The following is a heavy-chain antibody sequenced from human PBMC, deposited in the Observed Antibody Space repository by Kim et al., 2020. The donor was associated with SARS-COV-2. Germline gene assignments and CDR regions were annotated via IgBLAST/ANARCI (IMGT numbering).Heavy chain of an antibody. J-gene: IGHJ4*02. CDR2: IYSGGST. D-gene: IGHD1-26*01. V-gene: IGHV3-53*01. CDR1: GFTVSSNY. CDR3: ARGGIVGATVPRY. Sequence: GGSLRLSCAASGFTVSSNYMSWVRQAPGQGLEWVSVIYSGGSTYYADSVKGRFTISRDNSKNTLYLQMNSLRAEDTAVYYCARGGIVGATVPRYWGQGTLVTVSS.